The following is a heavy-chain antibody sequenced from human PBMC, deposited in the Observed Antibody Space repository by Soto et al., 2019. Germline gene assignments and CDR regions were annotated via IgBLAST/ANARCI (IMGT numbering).Heavy chain of an antibody. V-gene: IGHV1-24*01. CDR1: GYTLTELS. CDR3: ATVSLLRFLEWPFDY. CDR2: FDPEDGET. D-gene: IGHD3-3*01. Sequence: ASVXVSCKVSGYTLTELSMHWVRQAPGKGLEWMGGFDPEDGETIYAQKFQGRVTMTEDTSTDTAYMELSSLRSEDTAVYYCATVSLLRFLEWPFDYWGQGTLVTVSS. J-gene: IGHJ4*02.